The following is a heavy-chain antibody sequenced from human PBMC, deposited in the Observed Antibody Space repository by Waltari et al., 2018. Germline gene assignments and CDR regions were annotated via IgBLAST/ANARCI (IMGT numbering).Heavy chain of an antibody. Sequence: QVQLQQWGAGLLKPSETLSLTCAVSGGSFSGYYWSWIRQPPGTGLERIGEINHCGSTNYTPSLKSRVTIAVDTSKNQFSLKLSSVTAADTAVYYCARGWGASSGYGLYYYYYYGMDVWGQGTTVTVSS. CDR1: GGSFSGYY. D-gene: IGHD5-12*01. V-gene: IGHV4-34*01. CDR3: ARGWGASSGYGLYYYYYYGMDV. CDR2: INHCGST. J-gene: IGHJ6*02.